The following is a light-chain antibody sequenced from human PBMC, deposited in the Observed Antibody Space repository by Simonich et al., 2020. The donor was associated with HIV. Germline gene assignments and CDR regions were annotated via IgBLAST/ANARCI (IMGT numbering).Light chain of an antibody. CDR3: QQYYSYPLT. CDR1: QNITNF. V-gene: IGKV1-8*01. CDR2: AVS. J-gene: IGKJ4*01. Sequence: IQMTQSPSSLSASTGDRVTITCRASQNITNFLAWYQQKPGKAPNLLIYAVSTLQSGVPSRFSGSGSGIDFTLTITSLRSEDVGNYFCQQYYSYPLTFGGGTKVEIK.